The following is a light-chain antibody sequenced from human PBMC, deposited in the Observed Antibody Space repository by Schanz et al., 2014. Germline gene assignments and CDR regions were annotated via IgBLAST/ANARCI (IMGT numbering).Light chain of an antibody. CDR1: SSSIGNNA. Sequence: QSVLTQPPSVSEAPRQRVTISCSGSSSSIGNNAVNWYQQLPGKTPKHLIYYTDLLPSGVSDRFSDSKSGTSASLAISGLQSEDEAEYYCQSYDSSLSGSVVFGGGTKLTVL. J-gene: IGLJ2*01. CDR3: QSYDSSLSGSVV. V-gene: IGLV1-36*01. CDR2: YTD.